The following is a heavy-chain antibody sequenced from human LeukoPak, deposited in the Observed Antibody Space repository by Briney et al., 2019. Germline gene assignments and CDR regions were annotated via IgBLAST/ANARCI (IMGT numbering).Heavy chain of an antibody. CDR3: ANTHYGNGGVRGP. D-gene: IGHD4-17*01. J-gene: IGHJ5*02. Sequence: GGSLRLSCTASGFTFSTYDMTWVRQAPGKGLECVSAISGSGGATYYADSVKGRFTISRDNSKNTLYLQMNSLRAEDTAIYYCANTHYGNGGVRGPWGQGALVTVSS. CDR1: GFTFSTYD. V-gene: IGHV3-23*01. CDR2: ISGSGGAT.